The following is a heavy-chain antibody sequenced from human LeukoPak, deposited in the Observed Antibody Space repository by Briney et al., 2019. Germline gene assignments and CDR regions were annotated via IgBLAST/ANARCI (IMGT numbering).Heavy chain of an antibody. CDR2: IYYSGST. D-gene: IGHD3-10*01. V-gene: IGHV4-38-2*01. Sequence: PSETLSLTCAVSGYSISSDYYWGWIRQPPGKGLEWIGYIYYSGSTNYNPSLKSRVTISVDTSKNQFSLKLSSVTAADTAVYYCARQVKTYYGSGSFDYWGQGTLVTVSS. CDR3: ARQVKTYYGSGSFDY. J-gene: IGHJ4*02. CDR1: GYSISSDYY.